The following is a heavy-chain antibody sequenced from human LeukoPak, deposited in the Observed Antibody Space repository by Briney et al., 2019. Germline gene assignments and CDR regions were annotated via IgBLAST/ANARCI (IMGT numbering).Heavy chain of an antibody. CDR2: INPNSGGT. Sequence: ASVKVSCKASGYTFTGYYMHWVRQAPGQGLEWMGRINPNSGGTNYAQKFQGRVTMTRDTSISTAYMELSGLRSDDTAVYYCAREGYYDSSGYCFDYWGQGTLVTVSS. D-gene: IGHD3-22*01. V-gene: IGHV1-2*06. J-gene: IGHJ4*02. CDR1: GYTFTGYY. CDR3: AREGYYDSSGYCFDY.